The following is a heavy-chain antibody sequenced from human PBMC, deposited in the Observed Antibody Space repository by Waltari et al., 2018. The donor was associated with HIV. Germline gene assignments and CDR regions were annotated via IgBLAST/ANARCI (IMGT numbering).Heavy chain of an antibody. V-gene: IGHV1-46*01. CDR2: IDPSNGDT. J-gene: IGHJ4*02. Sequence: QVELVQSGPEVKKPGASVKVSCQASGYPFSSRYMHWVRQAPGPGLEWMGIIDPSNGDTTYAQKFQGRVTMSGDTSTNTIYLELSSLRSEDTALYFCARDSRADFWGGYYGYWGQGTLVSVSS. D-gene: IGHD3-3*01. CDR1: GYPFSSRY. CDR3: ARDSRADFWGGYYGY.